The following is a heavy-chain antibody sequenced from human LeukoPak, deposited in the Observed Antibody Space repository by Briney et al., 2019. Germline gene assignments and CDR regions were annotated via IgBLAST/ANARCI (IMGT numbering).Heavy chain of an antibody. Sequence: GASLRLSCSASGFTFSSYAMTWVRQAPGKGLEWVSSITGSGLSTYYADSVKGRFTISRDNSKNTLYLQVNSLRVEDTAVYYCAKSYRNYDYWGQGTLVTVPS. CDR1: GFTFSSYA. J-gene: IGHJ4*02. CDR2: ITGSGLST. CDR3: AKSYRNYDY. V-gene: IGHV3-23*01. D-gene: IGHD4-11*01.